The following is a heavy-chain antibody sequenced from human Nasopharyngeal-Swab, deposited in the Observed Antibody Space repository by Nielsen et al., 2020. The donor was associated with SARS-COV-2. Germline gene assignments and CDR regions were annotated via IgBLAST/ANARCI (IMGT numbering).Heavy chain of an antibody. J-gene: IGHJ5*02. CDR3: ARDGTGFDP. CDR2: MNPNSGNT. V-gene: IGHV1-8*01. Sequence: ASVKVSCKASGYNFTTYDFNWVRQATGQGLEWMGWMNPNSGNTGYAQKFQGRVTMTRNTSISTAYMELSSLRSDDTAVYYCARDGTGFDPWGQGTLVTVSS. CDR1: GYNFTTYD.